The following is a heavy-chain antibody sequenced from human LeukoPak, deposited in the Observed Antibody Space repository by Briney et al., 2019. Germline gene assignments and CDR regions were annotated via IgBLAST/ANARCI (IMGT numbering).Heavy chain of an antibody. CDR1: GFTYSSYA. V-gene: IGHV3-23*01. CDR2: ISGSGDTT. CDR3: AKDLWELPDAFDI. Sequence: GGSLRLSCAASGFTYSSYAMSWVRQAPGKGLEWVSAISGSGDTTYYADSVKGRFTISRDNSKNTLHLQMNGLRAEDTAVYYCAKDLWELPDAFDIWGQGTMVTVSS. D-gene: IGHD1-26*01. J-gene: IGHJ3*02.